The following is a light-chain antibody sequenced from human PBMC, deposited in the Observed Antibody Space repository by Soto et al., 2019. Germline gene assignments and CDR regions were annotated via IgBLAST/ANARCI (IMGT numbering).Light chain of an antibody. CDR2: EGN. V-gene: IGLV2-23*01. CDR3: CSYAPSRTLL. Sequence: QSALTQPASVSGSPGESITISCTGTSSDVGTYNLVTRYQQHPGRVPKLILYEGNKRPSGVSSRFSASKSGNTASLTISGLQAEDEADYFCCSYAPSRTLLFGGGTKLTVL. J-gene: IGLJ2*01. CDR1: SSDVGTYNL.